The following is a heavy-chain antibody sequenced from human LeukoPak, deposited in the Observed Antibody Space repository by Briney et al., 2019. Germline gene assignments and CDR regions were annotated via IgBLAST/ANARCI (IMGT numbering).Heavy chain of an antibody. CDR1: GYTFTSYG. J-gene: IGHJ4*02. V-gene: IGHV1-18*01. CDR2: ISAYNGNT. CDR3: ARDSLNPRYYYDSSGYYPSFDY. D-gene: IGHD3-22*01. Sequence: GASVKVSCKASGYTFTSYGISWVRQAPGQGLEWMGWISAYNGNTNYAQKLQGRVTMTTDTSTSTAYMELRSLRSDDTAVYYCARDSLNPRYYYDSSGYYPSFDYWGQGTLVTVSS.